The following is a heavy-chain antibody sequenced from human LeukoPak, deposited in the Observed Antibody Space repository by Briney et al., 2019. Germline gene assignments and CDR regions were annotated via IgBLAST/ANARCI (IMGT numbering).Heavy chain of an antibody. V-gene: IGHV3-23*01. CDR1: GFTFSSYA. J-gene: IGHJ4*02. CDR2: VSGRGDST. CDR3: AKGGVAGTGYFDY. D-gene: IGHD6-19*01. Sequence: GGSLRLSCAASGFTFSSYAISWVRQAPGKGLEWVSAVSGRGDSTYYADSVKGRFTISRDNSKNTLYLQMNSLRAEDTGVYYCAKGGVAGTGYFDYWGQGTLVTVSS.